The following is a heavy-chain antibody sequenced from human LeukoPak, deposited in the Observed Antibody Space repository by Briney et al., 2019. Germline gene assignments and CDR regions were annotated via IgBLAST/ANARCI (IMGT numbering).Heavy chain of an antibody. D-gene: IGHD6-19*01. V-gene: IGHV3-23*01. CDR1: GFTFSDFA. CDR2: TFQGGGEI. Sequence: PGGSLRLSCAASGFTFSDFAMIWVRQPPGKGLEWVSSTFQGGGEIHYADSVRGRFTISRDNSRSTLFLQMNSLRAEDTAVYYCAKDYSIAVAANYFDYWGQGTLVTVSS. CDR3: AKDYSIAVAANYFDY. J-gene: IGHJ4*02.